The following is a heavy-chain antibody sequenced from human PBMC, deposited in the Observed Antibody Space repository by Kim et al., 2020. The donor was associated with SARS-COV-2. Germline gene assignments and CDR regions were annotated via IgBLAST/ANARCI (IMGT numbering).Heavy chain of an antibody. CDR3: AREGSGSYNWLDP. V-gene: IGHV1-3*01. Sequence: YAQNFQGRVTITRDTSATTAYMELSSLTSKDTAVYYCAREGSGSYNWLDPWGQGTLVTVSS. J-gene: IGHJ5*02. D-gene: IGHD3-10*01.